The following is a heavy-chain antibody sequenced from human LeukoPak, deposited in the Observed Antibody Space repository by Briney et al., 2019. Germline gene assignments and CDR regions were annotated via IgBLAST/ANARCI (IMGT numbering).Heavy chain of an antibody. CDR3: AKNTGVWDY. V-gene: IGHV3-23*01. D-gene: IGHD1-1*01. Sequence: GGSLRLSYAVSGFIFSTNDMTWVRRAPGKGLEWLSSISASGNNAFYADSVKGRFTISRDNSKNTVFLQMDSLRAEDTATYYCAKNTGVWDYWGQGTLVTVSS. CDR1: GFIFSTND. CDR2: ISASGNNA. J-gene: IGHJ4*02.